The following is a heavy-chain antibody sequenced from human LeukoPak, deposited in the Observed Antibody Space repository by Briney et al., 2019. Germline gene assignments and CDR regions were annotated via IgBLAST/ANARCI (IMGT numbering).Heavy chain of an antibody. Sequence: VKVSCKASGGTFSSYAISWVRQAPGQGLEWMAGIIPIFGTANYAQKFQGRVTITADESTSTAYMELSSLRSEDTAVYYCARESRQLVGSRSRYYYYYYMDVWGKGTTVTVSS. D-gene: IGHD6-6*01. CDR3: ARESRQLVGSRSRYYYYYYMDV. J-gene: IGHJ6*03. V-gene: IGHV1-69*01. CDR1: GGTFSSYA. CDR2: IIPIFGTA.